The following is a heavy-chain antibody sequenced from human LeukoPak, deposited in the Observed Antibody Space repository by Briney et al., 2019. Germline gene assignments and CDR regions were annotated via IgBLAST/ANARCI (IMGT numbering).Heavy chain of an antibody. CDR2: INPNSGGT. D-gene: IGHD3-3*01. Sequence: GASVKVSCKASGYTFTGYYIHWVRQAPGQGLEWMGWINPNSGGTNYAQKFQGRVTMTRDTSISTAYMELSRLRSDDTAVYYCARGGLLRFLEWLFGNFDYWGQGTLVTVSS. V-gene: IGHV1-2*02. CDR3: ARGGLLRFLEWLFGNFDY. J-gene: IGHJ4*02. CDR1: GYTFTGYY.